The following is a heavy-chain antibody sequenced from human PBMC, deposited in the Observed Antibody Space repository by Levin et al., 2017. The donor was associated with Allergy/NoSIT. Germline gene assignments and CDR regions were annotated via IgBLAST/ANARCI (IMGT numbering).Heavy chain of an antibody. CDR1: GFSISSYW. Sequence: GGSLRLSCAGSGFSISSYWLHWVRQVPGKWPVWVARIGTDGSDTSYADSVKGRFTISRDNARNTLYLQMNSLRAEDTAVYYCTRDPVNYGRVGYYFDYWGQGVLVTVSA. D-gene: IGHD3-10*01. CDR3: TRDPVNYGRVGYYFDY. CDR2: IGTDGSDT. V-gene: IGHV3-74*01. J-gene: IGHJ4*02.